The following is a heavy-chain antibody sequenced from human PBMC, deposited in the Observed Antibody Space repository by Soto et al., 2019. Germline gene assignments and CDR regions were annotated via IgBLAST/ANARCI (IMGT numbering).Heavy chain of an antibody. CDR1: GGSISSYY. CDR2: IYYSGST. CDR3: ARSHVDTATEFDY. D-gene: IGHD5-18*01. J-gene: IGHJ4*02. Sequence: PSETLSLTCTVSGGSISSYYWSWIRQPPGKGLEWIGYIYYSGSTNYNPSLKSRVTISVDTSKNQFSLKLSSVTAADTAVYYCARSHVDTATEFDYWGQGTLVTVSS. V-gene: IGHV4-59*01.